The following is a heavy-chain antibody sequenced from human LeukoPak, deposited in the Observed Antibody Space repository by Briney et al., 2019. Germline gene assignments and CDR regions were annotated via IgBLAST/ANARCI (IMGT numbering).Heavy chain of an antibody. CDR3: ARGPDFGDRLDYFDY. CDR1: GFTFSRRW. CDR2: IKQDGSQ. Sequence: GGSLRLSCAASGFTFSRRWMGWVRQAPGKGVGWVANIKQDGSQYYVDSVKGRFFISRDNAKNSVSLQMNSLRVEDTAVYYCARGPDFGDRLDYFDYWGQGTLVTVS. V-gene: IGHV3-7*01. J-gene: IGHJ4*02. D-gene: IGHD4-17*01.